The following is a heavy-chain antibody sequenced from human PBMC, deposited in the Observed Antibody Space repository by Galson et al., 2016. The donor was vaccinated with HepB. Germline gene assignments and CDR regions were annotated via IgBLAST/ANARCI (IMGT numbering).Heavy chain of an antibody. CDR2: ISPYSGDT. J-gene: IGHJ4*02. D-gene: IGHD2-8*02. CDR1: AYVFVTHG. Sequence: SVKVSCKASAYVFVTHGISWVRQAPGQGLEWMAWISPYSGDTYYSHKFQGRVALTTVTSTGTAYMEMSSLRAEDTAIYYCARRYGTVGECYNYDYWGQGTLVAVSS. V-gene: IGHV1-18*01. CDR3: ARRYGTVGECYNYDY.